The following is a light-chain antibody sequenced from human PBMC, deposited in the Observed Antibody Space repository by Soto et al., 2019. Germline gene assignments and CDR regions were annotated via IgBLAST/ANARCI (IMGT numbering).Light chain of an antibody. CDR3: SSYAGSSNV. CDR2: EVS. V-gene: IGLV2-14*01. Sequence: QSALTQPASVSGSPGQSITISCTGTSSDVGGYNYVSWYQQHPGKAPKLMICEVSNRPSGVSNRFSGSKSANTASLTISGLQAEDEADYYCSSYAGSSNVFGTGTKLTVL. CDR1: SSDVGGYNY. J-gene: IGLJ1*01.